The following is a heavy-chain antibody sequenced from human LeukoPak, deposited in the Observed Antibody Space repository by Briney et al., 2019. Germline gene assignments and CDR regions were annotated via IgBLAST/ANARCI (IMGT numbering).Heavy chain of an antibody. D-gene: IGHD2-21*02. V-gene: IGHV4-39*07. CDR2: IYYSGST. CDR3: ARSPYCGGDCYSEGFDY. J-gene: IGHJ4*02. Sequence: SETLSLTCNVSGGSFSSSKYYWGWIRQPPGKGLEWIGNIYYSGSTYYNPSLKSRVTISIDTSKNQFSLKLSSVTAADTAVYYCARSPYCGGDCYSEGFDYWGQGTLVTVSS. CDR1: GGSFSSSKYY.